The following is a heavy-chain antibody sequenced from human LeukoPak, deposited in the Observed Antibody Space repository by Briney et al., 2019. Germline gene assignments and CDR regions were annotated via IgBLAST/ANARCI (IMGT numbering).Heavy chain of an antibody. CDR3: ARGPYSSGSSADY. Sequence: NPSETLSLTCTVSGGSISSSSYYCGWIRQPPGKGLEWIGSIYYSGSTYYSPSLKSRVTISVDTSKNQFSLKLSSVTAADTAVYYCARGPYSSGSSADYWGQGTLVTVSS. CDR2: IYYSGST. CDR1: GGSISSSSYY. J-gene: IGHJ4*02. D-gene: IGHD6-19*01. V-gene: IGHV4-39*01.